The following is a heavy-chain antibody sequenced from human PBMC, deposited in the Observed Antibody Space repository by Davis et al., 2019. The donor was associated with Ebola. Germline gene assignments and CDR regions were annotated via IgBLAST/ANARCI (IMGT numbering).Heavy chain of an antibody. CDR1: GFTFSGSA. V-gene: IGHV3-73*01. CDR3: TSSSRSGSYSDY. CDR2: IRSKANSYAT. J-gene: IGHJ4*02. Sequence: GGSLRLSCAASGFTFSGSAMHWVRQASGKGLEWVGRIRSKANSYATAYAASVKGRFTISRDDSQTTAYLQMNSLKTEDTDVYYCTSSSRSGSYSDYWGQGTLVTVSS. D-gene: IGHD1-26*01.